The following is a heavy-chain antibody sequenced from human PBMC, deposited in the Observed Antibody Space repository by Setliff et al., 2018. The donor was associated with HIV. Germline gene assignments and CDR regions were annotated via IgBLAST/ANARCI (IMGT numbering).Heavy chain of an antibody. CDR1: GGTFSSYA. Sequence: SVKVSCQASGGTFSSYAISWVRQAPGQGLEWMGGIIPIFGTANYAQKFQGRVTITADESTSTAYMELSSLRSEDTAVYYCARESFWSGYSPGGFDYWGQGTLVTVSS. CDR2: IIPIFGTA. V-gene: IGHV1-69*13. CDR3: ARESFWSGYSPGGFDY. J-gene: IGHJ4*02. D-gene: IGHD3-3*01.